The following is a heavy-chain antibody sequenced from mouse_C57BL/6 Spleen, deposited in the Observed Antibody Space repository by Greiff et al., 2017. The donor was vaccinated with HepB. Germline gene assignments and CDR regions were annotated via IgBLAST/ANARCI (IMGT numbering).Heavy chain of an antibody. CDR2: IHPNSGST. Sequence: QVQLQQPGAELVKPGASVKLSCKASGYTFTSYWMHWVKQRPGQGLEWIGMIHPNSGSTNYNEKSKSKATLTVDKSSSTAYMQLSSLTSEDSAVYYCARKGNYYGSTPFDYWGQGTTLTVSS. J-gene: IGHJ2*01. CDR3: ARKGNYYGSTPFDY. D-gene: IGHD1-1*01. V-gene: IGHV1-64*01. CDR1: GYTFTSYW.